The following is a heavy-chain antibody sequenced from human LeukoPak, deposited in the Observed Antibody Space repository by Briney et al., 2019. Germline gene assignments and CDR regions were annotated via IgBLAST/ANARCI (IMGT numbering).Heavy chain of an antibody. CDR2: FHNTGAF. Sequence: PSETLSLTCAVSGYSISSGYYWGWLRQPPGKGLEWIGTFHNTGAFYYNPSLKSRVTISADMSKNQFSLNLRSVTAADTAMYYCERMYSTSWYVNQWGPGTLVTVSS. CDR1: GYSISSGYY. J-gene: IGHJ4*02. CDR3: ERMYSTSWYVNQ. D-gene: IGHD2-2*01. V-gene: IGHV4-38-2*01.